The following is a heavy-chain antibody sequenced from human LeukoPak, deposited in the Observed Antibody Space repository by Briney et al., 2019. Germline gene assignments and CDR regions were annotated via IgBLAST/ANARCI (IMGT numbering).Heavy chain of an antibody. D-gene: IGHD5-18*01. J-gene: IGHJ6*02. CDR1: GFTFSSYG. CDR3: AKDKGYTYGSYYYYYGMDV. Sequence: PGRSLRLSCAGSGFTFSSYGMHWVRQAPGKGLEWVALISYDGRNKNYADSVKGRFTIFRDNSKNTLYLQMNSLRAEDTAVYYCAKDKGYTYGSYYYYYGMDVWGQGTTVTVSS. CDR2: ISYDGRNK. V-gene: IGHV3-30*18.